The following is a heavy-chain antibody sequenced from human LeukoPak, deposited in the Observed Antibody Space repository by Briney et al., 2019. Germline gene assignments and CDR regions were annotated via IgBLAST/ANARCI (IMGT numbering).Heavy chain of an antibody. CDR3: ARDSPRYSYGSRGYYYYYYMDV. CDR2: IYYSGST. V-gene: IGHV4-31*03. J-gene: IGHJ6*03. D-gene: IGHD5-18*01. Sequence: SETLSLTCTVSGGSISSGGYYWSWIRQHPGKGLEWIGYIYYSGSTYYNPSLKSRVTISVDTSKNQFSLKLSSVTAADTAVYYCARDSPRYSYGSRGYYYYYYMDVWGKGTTVTVSS. CDR1: GGSISSGGYY.